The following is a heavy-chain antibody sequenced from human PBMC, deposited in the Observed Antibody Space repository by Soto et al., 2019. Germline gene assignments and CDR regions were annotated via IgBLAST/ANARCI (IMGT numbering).Heavy chain of an antibody. V-gene: IGHV4-59*08. D-gene: IGHD6-13*01. CDR1: GGSISSYY. Sequence: PSETLSLTCTVSGGSISSYYWSWIRQPPGKGLEWIGYIYYSGSTNYNPSLKSRVTISVDTSKNQFSLKLSSVTAADTAVYYCARLAAAGPQDDWGQGTRVTVAS. CDR3: ARLAAAGPQDD. CDR2: IYYSGST. J-gene: IGHJ4*02.